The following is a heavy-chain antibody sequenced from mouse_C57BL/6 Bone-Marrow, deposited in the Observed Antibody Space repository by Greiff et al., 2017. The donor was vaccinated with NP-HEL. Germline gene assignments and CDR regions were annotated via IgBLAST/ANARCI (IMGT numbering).Heavy chain of an antibody. CDR2: ILPGSGST. Sequence: QVQLQQSGAELMTPGASVKLSCKATGYTFTGYWIEWVKQRPGHGLEWIGEILPGSGSTNYNEKFKGKATFTADTSSNTAYMQRSSLTTEDSAIYYCAKGRVYRNTGYFDVWGTGTTGTVSS. CDR1: GYTFTGYW. J-gene: IGHJ1*03. V-gene: IGHV1-9*01. CDR3: AKGRVYRNTGYFDV. D-gene: IGHD2-5*01.